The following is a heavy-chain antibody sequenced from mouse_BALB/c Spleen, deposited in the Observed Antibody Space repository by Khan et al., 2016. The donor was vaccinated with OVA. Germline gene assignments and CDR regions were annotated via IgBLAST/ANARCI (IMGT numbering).Heavy chain of an antibody. Sequence: EVQLQQSGAELVKPGASVKLSCTASGFTIKDTYVHWVKERPAQGLEWIGRIAPANGNTDYDQKFQGKATITADTSSSTAYLELSSVTSEDSAVDCCVHPSSAHRNFDVWGPGTTVTVSS. CDR1: GFTIKDTY. J-gene: IGHJ1*01. D-gene: IGHD6-1*01. V-gene: IGHV14-3*02. CDR2: IAPANGNT. CDR3: VHPSSAHRNFDV.